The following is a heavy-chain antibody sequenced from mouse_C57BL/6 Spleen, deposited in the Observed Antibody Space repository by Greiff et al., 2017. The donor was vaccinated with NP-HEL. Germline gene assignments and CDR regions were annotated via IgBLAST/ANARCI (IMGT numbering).Heavy chain of an antibody. D-gene: IGHD2-4*01. V-gene: IGHV5-9-1*02. Sequence: EVMLVESGEGLVKPGGSLKLSCAASGFTFSSYAMSWVRQTPEKRLEWVAYISSGGDYIYYADTVKGRFTISRDNARNTLYLQMSSLKSEDTAMYYCTSDFDYDYDGHYAMDYWVQGTSVTVSS. CDR2: ISSGGDYI. CDR1: GFTFSSYA. CDR3: TSDFDYDYDGHYAMDY. J-gene: IGHJ4*01.